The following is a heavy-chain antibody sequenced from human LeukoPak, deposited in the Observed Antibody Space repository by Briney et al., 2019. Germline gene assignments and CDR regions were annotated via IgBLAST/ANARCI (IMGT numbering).Heavy chain of an antibody. D-gene: IGHD2-2*01. CDR1: GFTFSDHY. CDR2: SRDKANSYST. CDR3: AISTSRDGIDI. V-gene: IGHV3-72*01. J-gene: IGHJ3*02. Sequence: GGSLRLSCAASGFTFSDHYMDWVRQAPGKGLEWVGRSRDKANSYSTEYAASVRGRFTISRDDSRNSLYLQMSSLETEDTAIYYCAISTSRDGIDIWGQGTMVTVSS.